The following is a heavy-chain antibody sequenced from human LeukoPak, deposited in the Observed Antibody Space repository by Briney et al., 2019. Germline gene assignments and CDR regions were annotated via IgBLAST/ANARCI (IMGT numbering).Heavy chain of an antibody. V-gene: IGHV4-39*01. J-gene: IGHJ4*02. D-gene: IGHD4-17*01. CDR1: GGSIGSTAYS. CDR2: IYYTGIT. Sequence: PSETLSLTCSVSGGSIGSTAYSWGWIRQPPGKGLEWIGSIYYTGITCYNPSLKSRVTISLDTSRNQFSLKLNSVTAPETAVYYCVGRRGDGDYRPEYWGQGTLVTVSS. CDR3: VGRRGDGDYRPEY.